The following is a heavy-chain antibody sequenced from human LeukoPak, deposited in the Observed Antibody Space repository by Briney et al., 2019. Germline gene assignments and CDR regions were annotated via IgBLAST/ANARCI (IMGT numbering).Heavy chain of an antibody. CDR3: ARGQVPAARGYNWFDP. D-gene: IGHD2-2*01. Sequence: SETLSLSCAVYSGSFNDYYWNWIRQPPGKGLEWIGEINHRGDTNYSPSLKSRVTISVDTSKNQFSLRLNSVTAADMGVYYCARGQVPAARGYNWFDPWGQGTLVTVSS. CDR2: INHRGDT. J-gene: IGHJ5*02. CDR1: SGSFNDYY. V-gene: IGHV4-34*01.